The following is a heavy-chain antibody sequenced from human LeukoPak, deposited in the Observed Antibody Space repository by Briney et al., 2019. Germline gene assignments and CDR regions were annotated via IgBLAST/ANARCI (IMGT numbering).Heavy chain of an antibody. J-gene: IGHJ4*02. CDR1: GFTFSSYA. D-gene: IGHD3-22*01. Sequence: GGSLGLSCAAPGFTFSSYAMSWVRQAPGKGLEWVSAISGSGGSTYYADSVKGRFTISRDNSKNTLYLQMNSLRAEDTAVYYCATPPLDSSGYYYAPFDYWGQGTLVTVSS. V-gene: IGHV3-23*01. CDR3: ATPPLDSSGYYYAPFDY. CDR2: ISGSGGST.